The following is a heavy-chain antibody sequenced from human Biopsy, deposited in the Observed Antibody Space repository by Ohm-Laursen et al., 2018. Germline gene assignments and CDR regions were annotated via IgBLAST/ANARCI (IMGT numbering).Heavy chain of an antibody. Sequence: SETPSLTWVVYGESFNGYYWSWIRQTPGKGLEWIGEINHSGRTNYNPSLKSRVTISVDTSKNQFSLKVRSVTAADTAVYYCVRGVDYYDPYHYYALDVWGQGTTVTVSS. D-gene: IGHD3-22*01. CDR3: VRGVDYYDPYHYYALDV. CDR2: INHSGRT. CDR1: GESFNGYY. V-gene: IGHV4-34*01. J-gene: IGHJ6*02.